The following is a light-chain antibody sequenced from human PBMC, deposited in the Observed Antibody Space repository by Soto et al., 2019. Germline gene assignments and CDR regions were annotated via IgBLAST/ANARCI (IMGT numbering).Light chain of an antibody. V-gene: IGLV2-11*01. J-gene: IGLJ2*01. CDR2: DVT. Sequence: QSVLTQPRSVSGSPGQSVTISCTGTYSDVGAYNYVSWYQQHPSKAPKLIIYDVTKRPSGVPSRFSGSKSGDTASLAISGLRNDDEADYYCCSYAGSYTVFGGGTKVTVL. CDR1: YSDVGAYNY. CDR3: CSYAGSYTV.